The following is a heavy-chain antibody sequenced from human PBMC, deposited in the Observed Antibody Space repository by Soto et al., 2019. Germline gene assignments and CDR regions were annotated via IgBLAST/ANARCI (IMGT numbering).Heavy chain of an antibody. CDR1: GGSISSSSYY. CDR2: IYYSGST. Sequence: SETLSLTCTVSGGSISSSSYYWGWIRQPPGKGLEWIGSIYYSGSTYYNPSLKSRVNISVDTSKNQFSLKRGSLTAADTAVYYCARLESRGAAAGTRFDYWGQGTLVTVSS. D-gene: IGHD6-13*01. CDR3: ARLESRGAAAGTRFDY. V-gene: IGHV4-39*01. J-gene: IGHJ4*02.